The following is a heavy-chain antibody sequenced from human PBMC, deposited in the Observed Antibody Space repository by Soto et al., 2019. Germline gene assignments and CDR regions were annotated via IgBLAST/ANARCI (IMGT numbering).Heavy chain of an antibody. CDR3: ARGGVTGDYYYHGVDV. CDR2: IIPIFDTT. J-gene: IGHJ6*02. CDR1: GGTFSSYA. Sequence: QVQLVQSGAEVKKPGSSVKVSCKASGGTFSSYAISWVRQAPGQGLEWMGGIIPIFDTTNYAQKFQGRVTINADVSTSTAYMELSSLRSEDTAVYYCARGGVTGDYYYHGVDVWGQGTTVTVSS. V-gene: IGHV1-69*12. D-gene: IGHD3-16*01.